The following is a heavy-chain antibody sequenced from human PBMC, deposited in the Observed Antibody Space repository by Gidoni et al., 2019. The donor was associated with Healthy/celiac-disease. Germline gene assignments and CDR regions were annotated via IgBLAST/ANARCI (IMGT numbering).Heavy chain of an antibody. CDR1: GFPFISYG. J-gene: IGHJ3*02. Sequence: QVQLVESGGGVVQPGRSLSLSCAASGFPFISYGMTRVRQAPGKGLEWVAVISYDGSNKYYADSVKGRFTISRDNSKNTLYLQMNSLRAEDTAVYYCARGYCSGGSCYFLSTNAFDIWGQGTMVTVSS. CDR2: ISYDGSNK. CDR3: ARGYCSGGSCYFLSTNAFDI. D-gene: IGHD2-15*01. V-gene: IGHV3-30*03.